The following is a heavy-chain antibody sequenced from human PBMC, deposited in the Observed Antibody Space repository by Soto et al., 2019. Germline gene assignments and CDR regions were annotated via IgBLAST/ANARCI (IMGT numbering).Heavy chain of an antibody. CDR2: IVVGSGNT. CDR3: AAEFVAAAGTGSRWFDP. V-gene: IGHV1-58*01. CDR1: GFTFTSSA. Sequence: ASVKVSCKASGFTFTSSAVQWVRQARGQRLEWIGWIVVGSGNTNYAQKFQERVTITRDMSTSTAYMELSSLRSEDTAVYYCAAEFVAAAGTGSRWFDPWGQGTLVTVSS. J-gene: IGHJ5*02. D-gene: IGHD6-13*01.